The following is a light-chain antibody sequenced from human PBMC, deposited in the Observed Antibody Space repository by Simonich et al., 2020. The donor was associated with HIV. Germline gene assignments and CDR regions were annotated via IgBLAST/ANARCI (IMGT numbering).Light chain of an antibody. CDR1: QSVLYSSNNKNY. CDR2: WAS. CDR3: QQYNSYYPT. J-gene: IGKJ1*01. Sequence: DIVMTQSPDSLAVSLGERATINCKSSQSVLYSSNNKNYLAWYQQKPGHPPNLLIYWASTRESGVPDRFSASGSGTEFTLTISSLQPDDFATYYCQQYNSYYPTFGQGTKVEIK. V-gene: IGKV4-1*01.